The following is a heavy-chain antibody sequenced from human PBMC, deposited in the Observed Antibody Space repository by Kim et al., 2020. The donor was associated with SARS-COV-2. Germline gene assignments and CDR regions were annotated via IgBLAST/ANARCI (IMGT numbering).Heavy chain of an antibody. CDR2: VSWNSGSM. CDR1: GFTFGGYA. D-gene: IGHD6-13*01. Sequence: GGSLTLSCAASGFTFGGYAMHWVRQAPGKRLEWVAGVSWNSGSMAYADSVRGRFTISRDNAKKSVYLQMNSLTNEDTALYFCVKDTSPSSWAYDAFDFWGQGTKVTVSS. J-gene: IGHJ3*01. V-gene: IGHV3-9*01. CDR3: VKDTSPSSWAYDAFDF.